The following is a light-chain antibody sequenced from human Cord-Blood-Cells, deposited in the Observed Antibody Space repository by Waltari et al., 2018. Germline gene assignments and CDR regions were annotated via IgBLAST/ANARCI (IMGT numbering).Light chain of an antibody. CDR2: EVS. Sequence: QSALTQPPSASGSPGQSVTISCTGTSSDVCGYNYGSRYQQHPGKSPKLMIYEVSKRPSGVPDRFSGSKSGNTASLTVSGLQAEDEADYYCSSYAGSNNLVFGGGTKLTVL. J-gene: IGLJ3*02. V-gene: IGLV2-8*01. CDR3: SSYAGSNNLV. CDR1: SSDVCGYNY.